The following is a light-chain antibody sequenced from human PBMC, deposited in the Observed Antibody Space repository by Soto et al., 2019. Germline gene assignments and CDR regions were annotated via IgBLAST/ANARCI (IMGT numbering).Light chain of an antibody. Sequence: DIQMTQSPSTLSASVGDGVTITCRASQSISSWLAWYQQKPGKAPKLLISDASRLESGVPSRFSGSGSGTEFTLTISSLQPDDFATYYCQQHNSYPSTFGQGTKVDIK. CDR3: QQHNSYPST. CDR1: QSISSW. V-gene: IGKV1-5*01. CDR2: DAS. J-gene: IGKJ2*01.